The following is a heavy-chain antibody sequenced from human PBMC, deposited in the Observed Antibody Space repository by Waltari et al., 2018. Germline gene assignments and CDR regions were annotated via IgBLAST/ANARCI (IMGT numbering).Heavy chain of an antibody. D-gene: IGHD3-10*01. Sequence: VQLVESGGGSVKPGGSLRLSCTASGFNINDAWMSWVRRGAGEGRGWVGHSKKRADGGTGKEAAPVKGRFAISRDDAKNTVWLQMDSLKTEDTAVYYCATNHLVRGSHWSYGMDVWGQGTTVTVSS. J-gene: IGHJ6*02. CDR1: GFNINDAW. CDR2: SKKRADGGTG. V-gene: IGHV3-15*06. CDR3: ATNHLVRGSHWSYGMDV.